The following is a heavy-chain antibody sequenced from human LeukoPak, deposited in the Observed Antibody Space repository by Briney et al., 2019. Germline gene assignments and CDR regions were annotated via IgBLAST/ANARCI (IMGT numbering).Heavy chain of an antibody. CDR3: ARDHTGETFLDAFDI. CDR2: ISPYNGQT. J-gene: IGHJ3*02. CDR1: GYAFTVHG. V-gene: IGHV1-18*01. Sequence: GASVNVSCKSSGYAFTVHGISWVRQAPGQGREWMGWISPYNGQTKFAQKFQGRVTLTIDTYRSIVYMEVKSLRSDDTAVYYCARDHTGETFLDAFDIWGQGTMVTVAS. D-gene: IGHD1-1*01.